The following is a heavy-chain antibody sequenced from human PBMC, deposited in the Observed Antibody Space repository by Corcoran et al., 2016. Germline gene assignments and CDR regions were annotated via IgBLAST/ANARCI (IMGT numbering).Heavy chain of an antibody. CDR3: ARVRGGSYYVWFDP. J-gene: IGHJ5*02. V-gene: IGHV4-34*01. CDR1: GGSFSGYY. D-gene: IGHD1-26*01. CDR2: INHSGST. Sequence: QVQLQQWGAGLLKPSETLSLTCAVYGGSFSGYYWSWIRQPPGKGLEWIGEINHSGSTNYNPSLKSRVTISVDTSKNQFSLKLSSVTAADTAVYCCARVRGGSYYVWFDPWGQGTLVTVSS.